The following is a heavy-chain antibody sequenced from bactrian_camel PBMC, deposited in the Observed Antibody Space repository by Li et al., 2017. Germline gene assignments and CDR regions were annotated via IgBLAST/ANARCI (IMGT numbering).Heavy chain of an antibody. CDR1: GYATISKC. CDR2: VYTADGVT. V-gene: IGHV3S1*01. D-gene: IGHD1*01. CDR3: AARPVNTRACVAGGRYEFGY. J-gene: IGHJ4*01. Sequence: HVQLVESGGGSALAGGSVRLSCAASGYATISKCLGWFRLAPGKEREGVASVYTADGVTHYADSVKGRFTISQDNTKNTLYLQMNSLKPEDTGLYYCAARPVNTRACVAGGRYEFGYWGQGTQVTVS.